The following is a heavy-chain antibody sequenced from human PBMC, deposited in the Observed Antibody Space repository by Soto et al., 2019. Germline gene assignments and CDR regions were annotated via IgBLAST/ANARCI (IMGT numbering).Heavy chain of an antibody. J-gene: IGHJ4*02. D-gene: IGHD3-22*01. V-gene: IGHV3-30*18. CDR2: ISYDGSNK. Sequence: QVQLVESGGGVVQPGRSLRLSCAASGFTFSSYGMHWVRKAPGKGLEWVAVISYDGSNKYYADSVKGRFTISRDNSKNTLYLQMNSLRAEDTAVYYCAKESAYKYYDSSGAYFDYWGQGTLVTVSS. CDR1: GFTFSSYG. CDR3: AKESAYKYYDSSGAYFDY.